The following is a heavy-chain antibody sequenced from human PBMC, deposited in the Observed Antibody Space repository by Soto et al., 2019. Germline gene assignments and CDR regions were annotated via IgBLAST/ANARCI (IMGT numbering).Heavy chain of an antibody. CDR1: GFTVSSSY. D-gene: IGHD1-1*01. CDR2: LYTGTDT. CDR3: ARSRYKGTSSGRFLDY. V-gene: IGHV3-53*01. J-gene: IGHJ4*02. Sequence: QPGGSLRLSCAASGFTVSSSYLTWVRQAPGKGLEWVAILYTGTDTVYADSVKGRFTISRDSSKNTLYLQMHSLRAEDTAMYFCARSRYKGTSSGRFLDYWGQGSLVTVSS.